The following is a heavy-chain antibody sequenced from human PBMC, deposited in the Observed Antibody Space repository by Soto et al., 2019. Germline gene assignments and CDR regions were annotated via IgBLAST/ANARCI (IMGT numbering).Heavy chain of an antibody. D-gene: IGHD3-22*01. V-gene: IGHV3-11*06. CDR3: VRWVYFYDSNGYYDY. CDR2: IGSINSYT. CDR1: GFTFSDYY. J-gene: IGHJ4*02. Sequence: PGGSLRLSCAASGFTFSDYYMTWIRQAPGKGLDWVSYIGSINSYTNYADSLKGRFTISRDNAKNSLYLQMNRLRAEDTAVYYCVRWVYFYDSNGYYDYWGQGTLVTVSS.